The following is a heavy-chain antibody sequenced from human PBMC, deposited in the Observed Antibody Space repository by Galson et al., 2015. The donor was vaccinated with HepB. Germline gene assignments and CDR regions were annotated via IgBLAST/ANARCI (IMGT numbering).Heavy chain of an antibody. CDR1: GYTLAELS. Sequence: SVKVSCRVSGYTLAELSMHWVRQAPGKGLEWMGGFDPEDGETIYAQKFQGRVTMTEDTSTDTAYMELSSLRSEDTAVYYCATRPDSRFGDHFDYWGQGTLVTVSS. V-gene: IGHV1-24*01. CDR3: ATRPDSRFGDHFDY. D-gene: IGHD3-10*01. CDR2: FDPEDGET. J-gene: IGHJ4*02.